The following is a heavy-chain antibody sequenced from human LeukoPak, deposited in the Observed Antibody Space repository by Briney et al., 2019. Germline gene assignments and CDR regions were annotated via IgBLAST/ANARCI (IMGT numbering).Heavy chain of an antibody. J-gene: IGHJ6*02. D-gene: IGHD3-9*01. CDR1: GFTFSSYA. CDR3: AKKYYDILTGYYVQYSAMDV. Sequence: GGSLRLSCAASGFTFSSYAMSWVRQAPGHGLEWVSAISGSADKTYYADSVKGRFTISRDNSKNTLYLQMNSLRAEDTAVYYCAKKYYDILTGYYVQYSAMDVWGQGTTVTVSS. V-gene: IGHV3-23*01. CDR2: ISGSADKT.